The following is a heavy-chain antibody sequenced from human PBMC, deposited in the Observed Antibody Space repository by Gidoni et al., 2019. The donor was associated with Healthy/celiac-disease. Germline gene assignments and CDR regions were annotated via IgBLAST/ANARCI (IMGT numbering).Heavy chain of an antibody. V-gene: IGHV3-48*03. CDR1: GFTFSSYE. CDR3: ARVFRYSSSWTGAFDI. D-gene: IGHD6-13*01. J-gene: IGHJ3*02. Sequence: EVQLVESGGGLVQPGGSLSLSCAASGFTFSSYEMNWVRQAPGKGLEWGSYISSSGSTIYYADSVKGRFTISRDNAKNSLYLQMNSLRAEDTAVYYCARVFRYSSSWTGAFDIWGQGTMVTVSS. CDR2: ISSSGSTI.